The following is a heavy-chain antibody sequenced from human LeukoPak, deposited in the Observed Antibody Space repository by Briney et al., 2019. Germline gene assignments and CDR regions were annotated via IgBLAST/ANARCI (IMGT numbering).Heavy chain of an antibody. D-gene: IGHD1-26*01. CDR3: ARGNSGSYSQDWFDP. CDR1: GFTFSSYA. V-gene: IGHV3-30*04. Sequence: GGSLRLSCAASGFTFSSYAMHWVRQAPGKGLEWVAVMSYDGSNKYYADSVKGRFTISRDNSKNTLYLQMNSLRDDDMALYYCARGNSGSYSQDWFDPWGQGTLVTVSS. J-gene: IGHJ5*02. CDR2: MSYDGSNK.